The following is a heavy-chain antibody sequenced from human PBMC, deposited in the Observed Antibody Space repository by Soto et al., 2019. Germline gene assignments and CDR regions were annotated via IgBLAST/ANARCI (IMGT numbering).Heavy chain of an antibody. CDR3: AKIRFFEWLPGPFDY. CDR2: IYPGDSDT. V-gene: IGHV5-51*01. Sequence: PGESLKISCKGSGYSFTSYWIGWVRQMPGKGLEWMGIIYPGDSDTRYSPSFQGQVTISADKSISTAYLQWSSLKASDTAMYYCAKIRFFEWLPGPFDYWGQGTLVTVSS. J-gene: IGHJ4*02. CDR1: GYSFTSYW. D-gene: IGHD3-3*01.